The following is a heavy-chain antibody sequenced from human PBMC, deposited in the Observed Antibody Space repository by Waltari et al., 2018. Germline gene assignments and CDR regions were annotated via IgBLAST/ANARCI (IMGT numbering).Heavy chain of an antibody. D-gene: IGHD2-15*01. CDR1: GGSISSSY. CDR2: IYTSGST. V-gene: IGHV4-4*07. Sequence: VQLQESGPGLVKPSETLSLTCTVSGGSISSSYWSWIRQPAGKGLEWIGRIYTSGSTNYNPSLKSRVTMSVDTSKNQFSLKLSSVTAADTAVYYCARGSGCSGGSCYPIDYWGQGTLVTVSS. J-gene: IGHJ4*02. CDR3: ARGSGCSGGSCYPIDY.